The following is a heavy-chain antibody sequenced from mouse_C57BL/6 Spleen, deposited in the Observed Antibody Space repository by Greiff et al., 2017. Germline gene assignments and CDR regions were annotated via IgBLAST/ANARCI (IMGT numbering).Heavy chain of an antibody. V-gene: IGHV7-3*01. D-gene: IGHD1-1*02. CDR1: GFTFTDYY. J-gene: IGHJ4*01. CDR3: AGGDHYAMDY. CDR2: IRNKANGYTT. Sequence: EVKLVESGGGLVQPGGSLSLSCAASGFTFTDYYISYFSQPPGKALQWLGIIRNKANGYTTEYSASVKGRFTISRNNSQRILYLQMNVLREEDSATYCGAGGDHYAMDYWGQGTSVTVSS.